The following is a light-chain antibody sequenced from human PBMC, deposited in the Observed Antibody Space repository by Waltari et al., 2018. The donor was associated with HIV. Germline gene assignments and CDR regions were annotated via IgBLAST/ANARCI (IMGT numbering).Light chain of an antibody. V-gene: IGLV3-1*01. CDR3: QAWDGSNGV. CDR2: KDR. J-gene: IGLJ3*02. Sequence: SYELTQPPSVSVSPGQTASITCSGDKLEDKYVCWYQQKPGKSPGLVLYKDRERPSGIPQRCSASNSGNTATLTISGTQATDEADYFGQAWDGSNGVFGGGTKLTVL. CDR1: KLEDKY.